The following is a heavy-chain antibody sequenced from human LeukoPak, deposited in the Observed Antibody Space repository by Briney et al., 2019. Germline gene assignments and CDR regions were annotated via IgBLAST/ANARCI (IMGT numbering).Heavy chain of an antibody. V-gene: IGHV4-59*12. CDR2: IYYSGST. CDR1: GGSISSYY. Sequence: SETLSLTCTVSGGSISSYYWSWIRQPPGKGLEWIGYIYYSGSTNYNPSLKSRVNISVDTSKNQLSLKLSSVTAADTAVYYCARLYSSSWDYYFDYWGQGTLVTVSS. J-gene: IGHJ4*02. CDR3: ARLYSSSWDYYFDY. D-gene: IGHD6-13*01.